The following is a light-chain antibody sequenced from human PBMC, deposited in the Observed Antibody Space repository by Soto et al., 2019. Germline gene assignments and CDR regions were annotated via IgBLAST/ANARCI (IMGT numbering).Light chain of an antibody. V-gene: IGLV2-18*01. J-gene: IGLJ3*02. CDR1: SSNIGNNF. CDR3: GLFTSSATWV. Sequence: QSVLTQPPSVSAAPGQRVTISCSGSSSNIGNNFVSWYQQLPGTAPKLLISDVINRPSGVSDRFSGSRSGNTASLTISGLQPEDEAEYYCGLFTSSATWVFGGGTKVTVL. CDR2: DVI.